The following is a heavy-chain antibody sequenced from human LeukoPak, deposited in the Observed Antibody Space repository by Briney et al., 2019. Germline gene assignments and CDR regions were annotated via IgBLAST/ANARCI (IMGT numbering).Heavy chain of an antibody. CDR3: AREPQWGAHYGVDV. Sequence: SSETLSLTCTVSGGSISSYYWSWIRQPPGKGLEWIGYIYYSGSTNYNPSLKSRVTISVDTSKNQFSLKLSSVTAADTAVYYCAREPQWGAHYGVDVWGQGTTVTVSS. CDR2: IYYSGST. V-gene: IGHV4-59*01. CDR1: GGSISSYY. J-gene: IGHJ6*02. D-gene: IGHD3-16*01.